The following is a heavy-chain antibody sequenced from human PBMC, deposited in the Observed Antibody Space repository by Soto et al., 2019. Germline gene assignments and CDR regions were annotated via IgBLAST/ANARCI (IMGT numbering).Heavy chain of an antibody. CDR2: ISSSSSYL. CDR1: GFTFSSYS. V-gene: IGHV3-21*01. J-gene: IGHJ5*02. Sequence: GGSLRLSCAASGFTFSSYSMNWVRQAPGKGLEWVSSISSSSSYLYYADSVKGRFTISRDNAKNSLYLQMNSLRAEDTAVYYCARENGGWRIDPWGQGTLVTVSS. D-gene: IGHD3-16*01. CDR3: ARENGGWRIDP.